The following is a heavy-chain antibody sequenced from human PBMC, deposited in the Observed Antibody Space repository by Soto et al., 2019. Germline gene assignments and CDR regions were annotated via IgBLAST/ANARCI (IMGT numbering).Heavy chain of an antibody. CDR3: STGGGGYCSGSSCPNY. CDR1: GNTFTSHD. D-gene: IGHD2-2*03. Sequence: QVQLVQSGAEVKKPGASVRVSCKASGNTFTSHDINWVRQASGQGLEWIGWMNPNSGNTGYAQKFQGRVTMTRNTSISTAYMELSSLTTEDTAVYYCSTGGGGYCSGSSCPNYWGQGTLVTVSS. CDR2: MNPNSGNT. V-gene: IGHV1-8*01. J-gene: IGHJ4*02.